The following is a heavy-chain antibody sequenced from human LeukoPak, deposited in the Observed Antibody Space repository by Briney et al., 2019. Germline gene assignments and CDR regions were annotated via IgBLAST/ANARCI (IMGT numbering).Heavy chain of an antibody. Sequence: GGSLRLSCAASGFTFSSYEMNWVRQAPGKGLEWVSYISSSGSTIYYADSVKGRFTISRDNAKNSLYLQMNSLRAEDTAVYYCARDIGEIMITFGGVEVFDYWGQGTLVTVSS. J-gene: IGHJ4*02. V-gene: IGHV3-48*03. CDR2: ISSSGSTI. CDR1: GFTFSSYE. D-gene: IGHD3-16*01. CDR3: ARDIGEIMITFGGVEVFDY.